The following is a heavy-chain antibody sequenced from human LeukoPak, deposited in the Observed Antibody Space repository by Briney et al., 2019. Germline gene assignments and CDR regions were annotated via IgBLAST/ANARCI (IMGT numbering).Heavy chain of an antibody. V-gene: IGHV1-46*01. J-gene: IGHJ4*02. D-gene: IGHD3-22*01. CDR1: GYTFTSYY. Sequence: GSVKVSCKASGYTFTSYYMHWVRQAPGQGLEWMGIINPSGGSTSYAQKFQGRVTMTRDTSTSTVYMEPSSLRSEDTAVYYCARDPSYYYDSSGYPKFFDYWGQGTLVTVSS. CDR2: INPSGGST. CDR3: ARDPSYYYDSSGYPKFFDY.